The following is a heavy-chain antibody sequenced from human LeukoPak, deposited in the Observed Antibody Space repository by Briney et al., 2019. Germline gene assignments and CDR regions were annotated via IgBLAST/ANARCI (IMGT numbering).Heavy chain of an antibody. CDR2: ISSSGSTV. V-gene: IGHV3-48*02. D-gene: IGHD1-26*01. J-gene: IGHJ3*02. CDR1: GFTFSSYT. CDR3: AREVFSGAARAFDI. Sequence: PGGSLRLSCAASGFTFSSYTMNWVRQAPGKGLECVSYISSSGSTVYYADSVKGRFTISRDNAKNSLYLQMNSLRDEDTAVYYCAREVFSGAARAFDIWGQGTMVTVSS.